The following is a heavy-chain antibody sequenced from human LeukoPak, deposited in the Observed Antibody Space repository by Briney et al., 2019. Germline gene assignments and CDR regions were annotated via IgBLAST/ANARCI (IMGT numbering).Heavy chain of an antibody. J-gene: IGHJ4*02. CDR2: IYYSGST. D-gene: IGHD1-26*01. Sequence: TSETLSLTCTVSGGSISSYYWSWIRQPPGEGLEWSGYIYYSGSTIYNPSLKSRVTISVDTSKNQSSLKLSSVTAADTAVYYCARFKRGSYFFDYWGQGTLVTVSS. CDR1: GGSISSYY. CDR3: ARFKRGSYFFDY. V-gene: IGHV4-59*01.